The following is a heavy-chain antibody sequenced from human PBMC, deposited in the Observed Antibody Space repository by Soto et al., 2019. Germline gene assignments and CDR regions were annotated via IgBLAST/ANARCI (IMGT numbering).Heavy chain of an antibody. CDR1: GASMSSGDYY. J-gene: IGHJ5*02. Sequence: SETLSLTCTVSGASMSSGDYYWSWIRQPPGKGLEWIGYIYYSGSTYYNPSLKSRVTISVDTSKNQFSLKLSSVTAADTAVYYCAREGVITGTPLDRFDPWGQGTLVTVSS. V-gene: IGHV4-30-4*08. CDR2: IYYSGST. D-gene: IGHD1-20*01. CDR3: AREGVITGTPLDRFDP.